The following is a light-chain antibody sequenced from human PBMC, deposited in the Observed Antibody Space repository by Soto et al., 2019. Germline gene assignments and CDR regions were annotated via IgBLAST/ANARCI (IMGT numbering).Light chain of an antibody. CDR2: DGS. J-gene: IGKJ1*01. V-gene: IGKV3-20*01. Sequence: EIVLTQSPGTLSLSPGERATLSCRASQSVTNNYVAWYQQKPGQAPRLLIHDGSSRATGIPDRFSGGGSGTDFTLTISRLEPEDFAVYFCQQTAHSPLTFGQGTRVDIK. CDR3: QQTAHSPLT. CDR1: QSVTNNY.